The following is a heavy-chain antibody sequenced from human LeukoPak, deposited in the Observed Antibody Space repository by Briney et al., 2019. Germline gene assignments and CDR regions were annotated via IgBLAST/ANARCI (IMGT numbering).Heavy chain of an antibody. CDR2: IYYSGTT. J-gene: IGHJ4*02. V-gene: IGHV4-59*08. CDR3: ARHAYYYDDIDY. CDR1: GASMSRYY. Sequence: SETLSLTCTVSGASMSRYYWSWIRQPPGKGLEWIGYIYYSGTTNYNPSFENRVTVSVDTSKNQVSLNLSSVTAADTAIYYCARHAYYYDDIDYWGQGTLVTVSS. D-gene: IGHD3-22*01.